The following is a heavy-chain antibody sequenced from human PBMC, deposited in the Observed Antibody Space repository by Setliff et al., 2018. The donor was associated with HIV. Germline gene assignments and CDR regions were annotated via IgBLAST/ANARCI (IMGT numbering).Heavy chain of an antibody. J-gene: IGHJ4*02. V-gene: IGHV3-48*03. Sequence: GGSLRLSCAASGFTFHSYEMNWVRQAPGKGLEWVSFISTSGDTTYYADSVEGRFTISRENSKNTLYLHMNSLRAEDTAIYYCAKDLPGSGWDFDYWGQGTLVTVSS. CDR3: AKDLPGSGWDFDY. CDR2: ISTSGDTT. D-gene: IGHD6-19*01. CDR1: GFTFHSYE.